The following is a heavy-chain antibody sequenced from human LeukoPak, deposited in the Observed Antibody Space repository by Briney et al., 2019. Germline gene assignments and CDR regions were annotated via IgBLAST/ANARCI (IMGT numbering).Heavy chain of an antibody. V-gene: IGHV3-11*01. CDR1: GFTFSDYY. J-gene: IGHJ4*02. Sequence: GGSLRLSCAASGFTFSDYYMSWIRQAPGKGREWGSYISSSGRTIYHADSVKGRFTISRDNAKNSLYLQMNSLRAEDTAVYYCARGYFAWFFDYWGQGTLVTVSS. D-gene: IGHD3-9*01. CDR3: ARGYFAWFFDY. CDR2: ISSSGRTI.